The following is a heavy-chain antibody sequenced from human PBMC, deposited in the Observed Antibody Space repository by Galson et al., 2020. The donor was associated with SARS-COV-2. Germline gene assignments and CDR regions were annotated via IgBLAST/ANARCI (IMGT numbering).Heavy chain of an antibody. D-gene: IGHD3-10*01. CDR1: GGSISSGGYY. J-gene: IGHJ4*02. CDR3: VRDVVRGFTPLEAFFDS. V-gene: IGHV4-31*03. Sequence: ETSETLSLTCTVSGGSISSGGYYWNWIRQHPGKGLEWVGYIYYSGSTYYTFYNPSLKSRVTISMDTSKNQFSLDLSSVTAADTAVYYCVRDVVRGFTPLEAFFDSWGQGTLVTVSS. CDR2: IYYSGST.